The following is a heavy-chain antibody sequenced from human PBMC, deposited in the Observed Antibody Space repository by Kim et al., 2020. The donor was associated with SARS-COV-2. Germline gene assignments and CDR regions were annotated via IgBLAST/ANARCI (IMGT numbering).Heavy chain of an antibody. Sequence: SETLSLTCTVSGGSISSGGYYWSWIHQHPGKGLEWIGYIYYSGSTYYNPSLKSRVTISVDTSKNQFSLKLSSVTAADTAVYYCARGDSSGYVGFDYWGQGTLVTVSS. CDR3: ARGDSSGYVGFDY. V-gene: IGHV4-31*03. CDR1: GGSISSGGYY. CDR2: IYYSGST. J-gene: IGHJ4*02. D-gene: IGHD3-22*01.